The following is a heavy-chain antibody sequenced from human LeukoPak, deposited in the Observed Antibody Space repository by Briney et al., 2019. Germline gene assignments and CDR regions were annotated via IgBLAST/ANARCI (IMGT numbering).Heavy chain of an antibody. CDR2: ISAYNGDT. J-gene: IGHJ3*02. CDR3: ALGGAWDPDAFDI. V-gene: IGHV1-18*01. CDR1: GYIFTSYG. D-gene: IGHD1-26*01. Sequence: ASVKVSCKASGYIFTSYGVNWVRQAPGQGLEWMGWISAYNGDTNYAQKLQGRVTMTTDTSTSTAYMELRSLRSDDTAVYYCALGGAWDPDAFDIWGQGTMVTVSS.